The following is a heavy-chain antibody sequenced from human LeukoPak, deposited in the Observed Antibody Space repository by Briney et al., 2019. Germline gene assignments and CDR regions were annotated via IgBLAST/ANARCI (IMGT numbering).Heavy chain of an antibody. Sequence: GGSLRLSCAASGFTVSSNYMSWVRQAPGKGLEWVSVIYSGGSTYYADSVKGRFTISRDNSKNTLYLQMNSLRAEDTAVYYCSVMHRYYDRSGYWVQWGQRTLVTVSS. J-gene: IGHJ4*02. CDR2: IYSGGST. V-gene: IGHV3-66*01. D-gene: IGHD3-22*01. CDR1: GFTVSSNY. CDR3: SVMHRYYDRSGYWVQ.